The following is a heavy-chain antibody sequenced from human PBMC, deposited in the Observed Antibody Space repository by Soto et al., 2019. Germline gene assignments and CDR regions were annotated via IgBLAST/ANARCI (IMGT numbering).Heavy chain of an antibody. J-gene: IGHJ4*02. D-gene: IGHD3-16*01. Sequence: SLRLSCATSGFTFSSYGMHWVRQAPGKGLEWVAVIWYDGSNKYYADSVKGRFTISRDNSKNTLYLQMNSLRAEDTAVYYCARDRELRWGPFDYWGQGTLVTVSS. CDR2: IWYDGSNK. CDR1: GFTFSSYG. V-gene: IGHV3-33*08. CDR3: ARDRELRWGPFDY.